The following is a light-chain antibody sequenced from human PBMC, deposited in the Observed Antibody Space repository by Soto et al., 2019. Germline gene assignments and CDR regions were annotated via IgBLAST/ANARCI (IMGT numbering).Light chain of an antibody. Sequence: DIQMTQSPSSVSASVGDSVTITCRASQGISGWLAWYQQKPGKAPKLLIYAASTLQSGVPSRFSGGRSGTDFTLTINSLQPEDFATYYCQQATISQLTFGGGTKVEI. V-gene: IGKV1-12*01. CDR1: QGISGW. CDR3: QQATISQLT. CDR2: AAS. J-gene: IGKJ4*01.